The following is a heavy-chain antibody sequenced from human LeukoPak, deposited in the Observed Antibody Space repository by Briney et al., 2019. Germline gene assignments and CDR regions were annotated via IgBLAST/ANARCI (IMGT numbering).Heavy chain of an antibody. J-gene: IGHJ5*02. CDR1: GGSISSYY. CDR3: ARGSLAYNNGSGVNP. V-gene: IGHV4-59*01. Sequence: NTSGTLSLTCTVSGGSISSYYWSWIRQPPGKGLEWIGYIYYSGSTNYNPSLKSRVTFSLDTSEKQFSLILRSVTAADTAVYYCARGSLAYNNGSGVNPWGQGTLVTVSS. CDR2: IYYSGST. D-gene: IGHD3-10*01.